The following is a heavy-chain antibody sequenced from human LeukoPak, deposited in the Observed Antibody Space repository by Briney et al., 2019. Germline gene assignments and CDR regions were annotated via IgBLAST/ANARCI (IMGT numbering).Heavy chain of an antibody. Sequence: GGSLRLSCAASGFTFSRYSMDWVRQAPGKGLEWVSSISSSSTYIYYADSVKGRFTISRDNAKNTVFLQMSSLRAEDTALYYCARKSASGNYPLDYWGQGTLVTVSS. CDR3: ARKSASGNYPLDY. J-gene: IGHJ4*02. V-gene: IGHV3-21*04. CDR1: GFTFSRYS. CDR2: ISSSSTYI. D-gene: IGHD3-10*01.